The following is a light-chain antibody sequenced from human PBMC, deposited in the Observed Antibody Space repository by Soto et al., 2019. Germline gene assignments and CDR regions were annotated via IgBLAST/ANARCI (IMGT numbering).Light chain of an antibody. CDR1: QDIGNV. J-gene: IGKJ4*01. CDR2: AAS. Sequence: DIQMTQSPSSLSASVGDTVTITCRASQDIGNVFAWVQQKPGKAPKSLISAASSLQSGVPSKFSVSGSVTDLTLTINSLQPEDVATYYCQQYHSWPATFGGGTKVEI. V-gene: IGKV1-16*02. CDR3: QQYHSWPAT.